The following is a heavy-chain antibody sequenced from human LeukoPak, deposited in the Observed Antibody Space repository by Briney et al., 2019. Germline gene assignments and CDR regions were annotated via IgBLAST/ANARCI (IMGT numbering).Heavy chain of an antibody. V-gene: IGHV4-39*07. J-gene: IGHJ4*02. CDR3: ASSGSYYRYDY. CDR1: GGSISSGDYY. CDR2: IYYSGST. Sequence: PSETLSLTCTVSGGSISSGDYYWSWIRQPPGKGLEWIGSIYYSGSTYYNPSLKSRVTISVDTSKNQFSLKLSSVTAADTAVYYCASSGSYYRYDYWGQGTLVTVSS. D-gene: IGHD1-26*01.